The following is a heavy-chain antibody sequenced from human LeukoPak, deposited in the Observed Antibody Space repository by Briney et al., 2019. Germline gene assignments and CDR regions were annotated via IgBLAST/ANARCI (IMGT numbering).Heavy chain of an antibody. J-gene: IGHJ6*04. CDR2: IRSKAYGGTT. D-gene: IGHD1-14*01. Sequence: RPGRSLRLSCTASGFTFGDYAMSWVRQAPGKGLEWVGFIRSKAYGGTTEYAASVKGRFTISRDDSKSIAYLQMNSLKTEDTAVYYCTSAGRVSYYYYGMDVWGKGTTVTVSS. CDR1: GFTFGDYA. CDR3: TSAGRVSYYYYGMDV. V-gene: IGHV3-49*04.